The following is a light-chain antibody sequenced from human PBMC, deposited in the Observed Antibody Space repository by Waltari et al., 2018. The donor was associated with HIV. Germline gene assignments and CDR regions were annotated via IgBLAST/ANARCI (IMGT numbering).Light chain of an antibody. Sequence: QSVLTQPPSASGTPGQRVTISCSGGRSNIGSNSVPWYQQLPGTAPRLLLYSTNQRPSRVPDRFSGSKSGTSASLAISGLQSEDEADYYCATWDDTLNGVIFGGGTKLTVL. CDR2: STN. CDR1: RSNIGSNS. V-gene: IGLV1-44*01. J-gene: IGLJ2*01. CDR3: ATWDDTLNGVI.